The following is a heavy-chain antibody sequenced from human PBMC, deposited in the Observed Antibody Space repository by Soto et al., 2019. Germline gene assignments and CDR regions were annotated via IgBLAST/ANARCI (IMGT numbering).Heavy chain of an antibody. V-gene: IGHV4-39*01. Sequence: SETLSLTCTVSGGSISSSSYYWGWIRQPPGKGLEWIGSIYYSGSTYYNPSLKSRFTISVGTSKNQFSLKLSYVTAADTAMYYCARRTDDYGDTEGVDYWGQGTLVTVSS. CDR1: GGSISSSSYY. J-gene: IGHJ4*02. D-gene: IGHD4-17*01. CDR2: IYYSGST. CDR3: ARRTDDYGDTEGVDY.